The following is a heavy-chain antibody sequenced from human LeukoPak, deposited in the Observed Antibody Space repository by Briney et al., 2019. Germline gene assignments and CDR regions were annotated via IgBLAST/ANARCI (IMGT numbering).Heavy chain of an antibody. CDR2: IYYSGSA. V-gene: IGHV4-59*08. CDR1: GGSISSYY. CDR3: ARWGASGSPERSFYYFDY. Sequence: SETLSLTCTVSGGSISSYYWSWIRQPPGKGLEWIGYIYYSGSANYNPSLKSRVTISVDTSKNQFSLKLSSVTAADTAVYYCARWGASGSPERSFYYFDYWGQGTLVTVSS. D-gene: IGHD3-10*01. J-gene: IGHJ4*02.